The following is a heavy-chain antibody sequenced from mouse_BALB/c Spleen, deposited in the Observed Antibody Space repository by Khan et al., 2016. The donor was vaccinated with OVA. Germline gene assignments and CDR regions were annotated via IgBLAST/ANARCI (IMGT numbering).Heavy chain of an antibody. CDR3: AKGVWSYYYALDY. Sequence: QVQLKQSGPGLVAPSQSLSITCTVSGFSLTDYGVSWIRQPPGKGLEWLGVIWGGGSTYYNSALKSRLSISKDNSKSQVFLKMSSLQTDDTAMYXCAKGVWSYYYALDYWGQGTSVTVSS. CDR1: GFSLTDYG. CDR2: IWGGGST. J-gene: IGHJ4*01. V-gene: IGHV2-6-5*01.